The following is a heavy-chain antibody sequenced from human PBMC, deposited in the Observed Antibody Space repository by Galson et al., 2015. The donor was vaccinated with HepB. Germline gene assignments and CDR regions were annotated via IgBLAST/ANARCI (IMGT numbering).Heavy chain of an antibody. CDR2: IRSKASSYAT. J-gene: IGHJ4*02. CDR1: GFTFSGSA. Sequence: SLRLSCAASGFTFSGSAMHWVRQTSGKGLEWAGRIRSKASSYATAYAASVKGRFTIFRDDSKSTAYLQMNSLKTEDTAVYYCTRICVTIIVVVILDYWGQGTQVTVSS. D-gene: IGHD3-22*01. CDR3: TRICVTIIVVVILDY. V-gene: IGHV3-73*01.